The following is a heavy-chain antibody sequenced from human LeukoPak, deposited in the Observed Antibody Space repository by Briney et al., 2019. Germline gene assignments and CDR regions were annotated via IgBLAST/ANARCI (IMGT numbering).Heavy chain of an antibody. CDR3: ARGYNSGWYERYFDL. CDR1: XGSVSSGSYY. CDR2: IYYSGNT. Sequence: ETXXLXCXXSXGSVSSGSYYWGWIRQPPGTGLQWIGYIYYSGNTNYNPSLKSRVIISVDTSKNQFSLKLSSVTAADTAVYYCARGYNSGWYERYFDLWGRGTLVTVSS. V-gene: IGHV4-61*01. D-gene: IGHD6-19*01. J-gene: IGHJ2*01.